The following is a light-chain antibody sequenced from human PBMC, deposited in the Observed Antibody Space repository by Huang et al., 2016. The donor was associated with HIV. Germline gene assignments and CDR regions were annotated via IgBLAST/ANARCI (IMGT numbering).Light chain of an antibody. CDR2: EAS. J-gene: IGKJ4*01. CDR1: QSVGVY. CDR3: QQRTKWPPVLT. Sequence: EIVLTQSPATLSLSPGDRVTLSCRASQSVGVYLAWYQQKPGQAPRLLIFEASNRATGIPDRFSGSGSGTDFTLTIDSLQPDDFAIYYCQQRTKWPPVLTFGGGTRVEIK. V-gene: IGKV3-11*01.